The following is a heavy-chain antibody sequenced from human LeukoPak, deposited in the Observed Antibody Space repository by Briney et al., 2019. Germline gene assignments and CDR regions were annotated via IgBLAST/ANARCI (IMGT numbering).Heavy chain of an antibody. D-gene: IGHD2/OR15-2a*01. CDR2: ISSRSSYI. CDR1: GFTFSSYN. V-gene: IGHV3-21*01. CDR3: AETKERYSFRYFES. J-gene: IGHJ4*02. Sequence: KPGGSLTLSCAASGFTFSSYNMNGVRQAPGKGREWVASISSRSSYIYYTHSVKGRFTISRDNAKHSLYLQVNSVSAEHTAVYYGAETKERYSFRYFESWGRGTLVTVSS.